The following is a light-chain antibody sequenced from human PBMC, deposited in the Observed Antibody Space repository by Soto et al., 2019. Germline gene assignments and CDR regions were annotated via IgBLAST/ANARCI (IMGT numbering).Light chain of an antibody. Sequence: DIQVTQHPSSLSASVGDRVTITCRASQGIKNYVAWYQQKPGETPKLLIYAASTLESGIPPRFSGSGSGTDFTLTINSLQPEDVATYYCQRYYNAPFTFGGGTKVEIK. CDR2: AAS. CDR3: QRYYNAPFT. CDR1: QGIKNY. V-gene: IGKV1-27*01. J-gene: IGKJ4*01.